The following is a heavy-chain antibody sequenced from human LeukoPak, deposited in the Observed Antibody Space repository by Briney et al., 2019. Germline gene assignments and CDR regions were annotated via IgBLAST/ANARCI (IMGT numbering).Heavy chain of an antibody. CDR3: ARHLTYYYGSGSSEKPGLPDY. Sequence: KYGESLKISCKGSGYSFTSYWIGWVRQMPGKGLEWMGIIYPGDSDTRYSPSFQGQVTISADKSISTAYLQWSSLKASDTAMYYCARHLTYYYGSGSSEKPGLPDYWGQGTLVTVSS. CDR2: IYPGDSDT. D-gene: IGHD3-10*01. J-gene: IGHJ4*02. V-gene: IGHV5-51*01. CDR1: GYSFTSYW.